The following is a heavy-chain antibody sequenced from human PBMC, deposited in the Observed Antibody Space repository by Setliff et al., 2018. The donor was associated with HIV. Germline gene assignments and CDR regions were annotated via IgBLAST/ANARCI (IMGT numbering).Heavy chain of an antibody. D-gene: IGHD3-22*01. J-gene: IGHJ4*02. CDR1: GFTFSSYA. CDR3: AREGYYDSRYYFDY. Sequence: PGGSLRLSCTASGFTFSSYAMSWVRQAPGKGLEWVSGITGSGDNTYYADNVEGRFIISRDNSQNTLYLQMNSLRAEDTAVYYCAREGYYDSRYYFDYWGQGTLVTVSS. CDR2: ITGSGDNT. V-gene: IGHV3-23*01.